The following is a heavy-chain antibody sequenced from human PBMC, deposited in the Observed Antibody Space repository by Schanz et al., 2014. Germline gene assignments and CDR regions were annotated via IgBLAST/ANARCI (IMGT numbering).Heavy chain of an antibody. CDR2: VRKKEFSDDTE. CDR1: GFSFSDHA. J-gene: IGHJ4*02. CDR3: ARDASSSDYHLAH. D-gene: IGHD3-22*01. V-gene: IGHV3-72*01. Sequence: EVQLVESGGGLVQPGGSLRLSCAASGFSFSDHAMDWVRQAAGKGLEWVGRVRKKEFSDDTEEYAASVRGRFTISRDNAKNSLYLEMNSLRVEDTAFYYCARDASSSDYHLAHWGQGTLVTVSS.